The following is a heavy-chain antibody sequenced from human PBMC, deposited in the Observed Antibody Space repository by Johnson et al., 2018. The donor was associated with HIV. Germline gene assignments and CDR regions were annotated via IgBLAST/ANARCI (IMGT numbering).Heavy chain of an antibody. D-gene: IGHD5-18*01. J-gene: IGHJ3*02. V-gene: IGHV3-30-3*01. CDR1: GFTFGSYA. CDR3: ARVRGYSYGAHAFDI. Sequence: QMLLVESGGGVVQPGRSLRLSCAASGFTFGSYAMHWVRQAPGKGLEWVAVISYDGRNKYYADSVKGRFTISRYNSKNTLYLQMNGLRAEDTAVYYCARVRGYSYGAHAFDIWGQGTMVTVSS. CDR2: ISYDGRNK.